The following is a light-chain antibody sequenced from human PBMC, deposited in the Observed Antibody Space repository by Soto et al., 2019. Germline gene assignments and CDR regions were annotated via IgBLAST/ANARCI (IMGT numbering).Light chain of an antibody. V-gene: IGKV1-5*03. CDR2: KAS. CDR3: QHCDSYWT. CDR1: QSISNY. J-gene: IGKJ1*01. Sequence: DIQLTQSPSTLSASVGDRVTITCRASQSISNYLAWYQQKPGKATKVLIYKASSLESGVPSRFSGSGSGTEFTLTIIRLQHDEFATYYCQHCDSYWTFGQGAKVEIK.